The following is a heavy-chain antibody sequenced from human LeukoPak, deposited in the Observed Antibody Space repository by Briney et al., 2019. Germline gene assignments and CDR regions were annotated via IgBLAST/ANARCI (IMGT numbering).Heavy chain of an antibody. Sequence: GGSLRLSCAASGFTFSSFEMNWVRQAPGKGLEWVSYISSSGSDMYHADSVKGRFTISRGNAKNSLYLQMNSLRDEDTAVYYCARTGNLDYWGQGTLVTVSS. CDR3: ARTGNLDY. V-gene: IGHV3-48*03. J-gene: IGHJ4*02. CDR1: GFTFSSFE. CDR2: ISSSGSDM.